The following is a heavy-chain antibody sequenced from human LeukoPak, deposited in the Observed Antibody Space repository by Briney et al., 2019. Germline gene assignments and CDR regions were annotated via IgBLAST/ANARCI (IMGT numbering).Heavy chain of an antibody. CDR3: AHRPSHTTEAVMAFDI. CDR2: IYWDDDK. D-gene: IGHD2/OR15-2a*01. V-gene: IGHV2-5*02. CDR1: GFSLSTSGVG. J-gene: IGHJ3*02. Sequence: SGPTLVKPTQTLTLTCTFSGFSLSTSGVGVGWIRQPPGKALEWLALIYWDDDKRYSPSPKSRLTITKDTSKNQVVLTMTNMDPVDTATYYCAHRPSHTTEAVMAFDIWGQGTMVTVSS.